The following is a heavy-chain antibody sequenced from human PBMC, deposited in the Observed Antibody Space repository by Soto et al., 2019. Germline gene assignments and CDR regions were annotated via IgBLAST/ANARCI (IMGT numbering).Heavy chain of an antibody. D-gene: IGHD1-1*01. CDR2: TYYSGNT. Sequence: SETLSLTCSVSGGSMRDYYWSWIRQSPGKGPEWIGYTYYSGNTNYNPSLKSRVTISVDMPKSLYSLKLNSVTAADTAVYYCARQLGLWQPLDYWGRGTLVTVSS. CDR1: GGSMRDYY. V-gene: IGHV4-59*01. J-gene: IGHJ4*02. CDR3: ARQLGLWQPLDY.